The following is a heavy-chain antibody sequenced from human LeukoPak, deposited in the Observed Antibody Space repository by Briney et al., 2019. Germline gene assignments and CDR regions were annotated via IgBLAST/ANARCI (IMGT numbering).Heavy chain of an antibody. J-gene: IGHJ6*04. D-gene: IGHD3-10*01. CDR2: ISSSSSYI. V-gene: IGHV3-21*04. Sequence: GRSLRLSCAASGFTFSSYSMNWVRQAPGKGLEWVSSISSSSSYIYYADSVKGRFTISRDNAKNSLYLQMNSLRAEDTAVYYCARDLYYYGSGSYSLDVWGKGTTVTISS. CDR3: ARDLYYYGSGSYSLDV. CDR1: GFTFSSYS.